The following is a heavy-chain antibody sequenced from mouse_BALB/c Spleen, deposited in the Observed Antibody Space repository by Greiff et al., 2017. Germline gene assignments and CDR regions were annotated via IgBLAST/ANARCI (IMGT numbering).Heavy chain of an antibody. CDR3: AGGPNYYGGGLAY. Sequence: EVQLQQSGAELVRPGALVKLSCKASGFYIKGYYMHWVKQRPEQGLEWIGWIDPYNGNTIYDPKFQGKASITADTSSNTAYLQLSSLTSEDTAVYYCAGGPNYYGGGLAYWGQGTLVTVSA. CDR1: GFYIKGYY. V-gene: IGHV14-1*02. CDR2: IDPYNGNT. J-gene: IGHJ3*01. D-gene: IGHD1-1*01.